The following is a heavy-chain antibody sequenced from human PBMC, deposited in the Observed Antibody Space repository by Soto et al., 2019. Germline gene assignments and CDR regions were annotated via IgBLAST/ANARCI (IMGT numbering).Heavy chain of an antibody. CDR2: IIPIFGTA. CDR1: GGTFSSYA. V-gene: IGHV1-69*13. D-gene: IGHD2-15*01. CDR3: AREDIVVVVAATNYYGMDV. Sequence: SVKVSCKASGGTFSSYAISWVRQAPGQGLEWMGGIIPIFGTANYAQKFQGRVTITADESTSTAYMELSSLRSEDTAVYYCAREDIVVVVAATNYYGMDVWGQGTTVTV. J-gene: IGHJ6*02.